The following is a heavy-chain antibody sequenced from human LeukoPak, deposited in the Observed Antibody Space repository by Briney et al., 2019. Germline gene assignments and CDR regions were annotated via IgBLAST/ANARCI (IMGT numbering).Heavy chain of an antibody. CDR2: ISSSGSTI. CDR3: ARRREGWFDP. Sequence: GGSLRLSCAASGFTFSGYVMTWVRQAPGQGLEWVSYISSSGSTIFYADSVKGRFAISRDNAKNSLYLQMNSLRAEDTAVYYCARRREGWFDPWGQGTLVTVSS. CDR1: GFTFSGYV. J-gene: IGHJ5*02. V-gene: IGHV3-48*03.